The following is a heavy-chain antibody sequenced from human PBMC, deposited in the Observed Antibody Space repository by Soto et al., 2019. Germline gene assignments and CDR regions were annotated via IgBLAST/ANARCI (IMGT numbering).Heavy chain of an antibody. CDR3: ARARGYSSSFIDY. J-gene: IGHJ4*02. Sequence: SETLSLTCTVSGGSISSYYWSWIRQPPGKGLEWIGYIYYSGSTNYNPSLKSRVTISVDTSKNQFSLKLSSVTAADTAVYYCARARGYSSSFIDYWGQGTLVTVSS. CDR2: IYYSGST. D-gene: IGHD6-13*01. V-gene: IGHV4-59*01. CDR1: GGSISSYY.